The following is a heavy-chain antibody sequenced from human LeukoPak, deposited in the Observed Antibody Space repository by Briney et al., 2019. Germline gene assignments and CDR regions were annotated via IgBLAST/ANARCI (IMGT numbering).Heavy chain of an antibody. J-gene: IGHJ4*02. CDR2: IYHSGST. V-gene: IGHV4-30-2*01. D-gene: IGHD5-12*01. Sequence: SETLSLTCAVSGGSISSGGYSWSWIRQPPGKGLEWIGYIYHSGSTYYNPSLKSRATISVDRSKNQFSLKLSSVTAADTAVYYCAKDSGYSGYDYFDYWGQGTLVTVSS. CDR1: GGSISSGGYS. CDR3: AKDSGYSGYDYFDY.